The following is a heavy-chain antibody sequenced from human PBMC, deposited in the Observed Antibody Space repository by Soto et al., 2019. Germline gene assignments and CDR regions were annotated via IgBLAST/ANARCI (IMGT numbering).Heavy chain of an antibody. CDR1: GFTFSSYG. J-gene: IGHJ4*02. CDR3: AKDGVLRFLEWFWGSGTDY. V-gene: IGHV3-30*18. Sequence: GGSLRLSCAASGFTFSSYGMHWVRQAPGKGLEWVAIISYDGSNKYYADSVKGRFTISSDNSKNTLYLQMNSLRAEATAVYYCAKDGVLRFLEWFWGSGTDYWGQGTLVTVSS. CDR2: ISYDGSNK. D-gene: IGHD3-3*01.